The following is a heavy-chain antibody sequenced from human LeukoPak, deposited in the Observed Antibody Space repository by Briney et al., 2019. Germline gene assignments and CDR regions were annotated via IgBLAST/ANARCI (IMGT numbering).Heavy chain of an antibody. CDR3: ASGYGDYNY. Sequence: PSETLSLTCTVSGGSISSSSYYWGWIRQPPGKGLEWIGSIYYSGSTYYNPSLKSRVTISVDTSKNQFFLKLSSVTAADTAVYYCASGYGDYNYWGQGTLVTVSS. D-gene: IGHD4-17*01. CDR2: IYYSGST. V-gene: IGHV4-39*01. J-gene: IGHJ4*02. CDR1: GGSISSSSYY.